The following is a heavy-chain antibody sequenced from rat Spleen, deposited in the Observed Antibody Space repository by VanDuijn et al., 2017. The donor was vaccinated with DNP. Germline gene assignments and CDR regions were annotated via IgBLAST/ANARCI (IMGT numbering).Heavy chain of an antibody. CDR3: AFGTYGVMDA. D-gene: IGHD1-12*02. Sequence: EVQLQESGPGLVKPSQSLSLTCSVTGYSITSSYSWNWIRTFPGNKLEWMGYINSAGSTNYNPSLKSRISITRDTSKNQFFLQVNSVTTDDTATYYCAFGTYGVMDAWGQGASVTVSS. V-gene: IGHV3-3*01. J-gene: IGHJ4*01. CDR1: GYSITSSYS. CDR2: INSAGST.